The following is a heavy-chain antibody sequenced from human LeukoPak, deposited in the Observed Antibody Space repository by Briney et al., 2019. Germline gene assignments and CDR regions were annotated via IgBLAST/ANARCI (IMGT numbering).Heavy chain of an antibody. CDR3: ARGFIKLDY. Sequence: GGSLRLSCAASGFTFSSYAMHWVRQAPGKGLEWVAVISYDGSNKYYADSVKGRFTISRDNAKNSLYLQMNSLRAVDTAVYYCARGFIKLDYWGQGTPVTVSS. J-gene: IGHJ4*02. V-gene: IGHV3-30*04. D-gene: IGHD1-1*01. CDR2: ISYDGSNK. CDR1: GFTFSSYA.